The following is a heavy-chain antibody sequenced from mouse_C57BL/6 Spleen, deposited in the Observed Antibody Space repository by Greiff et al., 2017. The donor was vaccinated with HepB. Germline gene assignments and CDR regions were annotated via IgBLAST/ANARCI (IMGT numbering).Heavy chain of an antibody. J-gene: IGHJ1*03. CDR2: ISSGSSTI. CDR1: GFTFSDYG. Sequence: DVMLVESGGGLVKPGGSLKLSCAASGFTFSDYGMHWVRQDPEKGLEWVAYISSGSSTIYYADTVKGRFTISRDNAKNTLFLQMTSLRSEDTAMYYCARPYYYGSSSSWYFDVWGTGTTVTVSS. CDR3: ARPYYYGSSSSWYFDV. V-gene: IGHV5-17*01. D-gene: IGHD1-1*01.